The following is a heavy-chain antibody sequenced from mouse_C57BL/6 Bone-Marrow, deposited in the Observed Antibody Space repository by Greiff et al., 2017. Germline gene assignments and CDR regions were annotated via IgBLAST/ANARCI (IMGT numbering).Heavy chain of an antibody. J-gene: IGHJ1*03. Sequence: EVQLQESGPGLVKPSQSLSLTCSVTGYSITSGYYWNWIRQFPGNKLEWMGYISYDGSNNYNPSLKNRISITRDTSKNQFFLKLNSVTTEDTATYYCASGGDYDWYFDVWGTGTTVTVSS. V-gene: IGHV3-6*01. CDR3: ASGGDYDWYFDV. CDR1: GYSITSGYY. D-gene: IGHD2-4*01. CDR2: ISYDGSN.